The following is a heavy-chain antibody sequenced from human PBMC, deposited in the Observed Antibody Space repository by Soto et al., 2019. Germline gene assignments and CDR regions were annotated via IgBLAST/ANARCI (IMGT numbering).Heavy chain of an antibody. J-gene: IGHJ4*02. V-gene: IGHV1-3*01. CDR2: INAGNGNT. CDR3: ARGGGYCSSTSCPVGTLRY. Sequence: QVQLVQSGAEVKKPGASVKVSCKASGYTFTSYAMHWVRQAPGQRLEWMGWINAGNGNTKYSQKFQGRVTITRDTSASTAYMGLSSLRSEDTAVYYCARGGGYCSSTSCPVGTLRYWGQGTLVTVSS. CDR1: GYTFTSYA. D-gene: IGHD2-2*01.